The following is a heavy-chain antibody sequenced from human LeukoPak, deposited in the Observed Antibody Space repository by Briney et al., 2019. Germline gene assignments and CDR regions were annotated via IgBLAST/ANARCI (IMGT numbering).Heavy chain of an antibody. CDR2: IYSGGST. V-gene: IGHV3-53*01. CDR3: ARAHGDYPDNWFDP. J-gene: IGHJ5*02. CDR1: GFTVSSNY. Sequence: GGSLRLSCAASGFTVSSNYMSWVRQAPGKGLEWVSVIYSGGSTYYADSVKGRFTISRDNSKNTLYLQMNSLRAEDTAVYYCARAHGDYPDNWFDPWGQGTLVTVSS. D-gene: IGHD4-17*01.